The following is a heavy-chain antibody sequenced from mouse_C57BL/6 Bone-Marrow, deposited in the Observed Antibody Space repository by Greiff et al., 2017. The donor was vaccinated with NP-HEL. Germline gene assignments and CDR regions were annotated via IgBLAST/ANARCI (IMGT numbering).Heavy chain of an antibody. CDR2: INPSSGYT. CDR3: ARGAMDY. CDR1: GYTFTSYT. V-gene: IGHV1-4*01. Sequence: QVQLQQSGAELARPGASVKMSCKASGYTFTSYTMHWVNQRPGQGLEWIGYINPSSGYTKYNQKFKDKATLTADKSSSTAYMQLGSLTADDSAVYCCARGAMDYWGQGTSVTVSA. J-gene: IGHJ4*01.